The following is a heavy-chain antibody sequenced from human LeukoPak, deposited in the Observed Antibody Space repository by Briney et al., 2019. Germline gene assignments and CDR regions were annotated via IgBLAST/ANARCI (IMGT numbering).Heavy chain of an antibody. D-gene: IGHD3-16*01. CDR1: GFTFSNFW. Sequence: PGGSLRLSCAASGFTFSNFWLHWVLQAPGKGLEWVSRITSDGSNINYADSVQGRFTISRDNAKNTLYLQMNSLRAEDTAVYYCARGGHSSFDYWGQGALVTVSS. V-gene: IGHV3-74*01. CDR3: ARGGHSSFDY. J-gene: IGHJ4*02. CDR2: ITSDGSNI.